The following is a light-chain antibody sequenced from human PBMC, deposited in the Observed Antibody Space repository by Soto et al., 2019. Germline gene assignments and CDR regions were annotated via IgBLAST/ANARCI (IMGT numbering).Light chain of an antibody. CDR1: SSDVGGYNH. J-gene: IGLJ1*01. Sequence: QSVLTQPASVSGSPGQSITISCTGTSSDVGGYNHVSWYQQHPGKAPKLMIYEVSNRPSGVSNRFSGSKSGNTASLTISGLQADDEADYYCNSHTSSNTRVFGTGTKVTVL. CDR3: NSHTSSNTRV. V-gene: IGLV2-14*01. CDR2: EVS.